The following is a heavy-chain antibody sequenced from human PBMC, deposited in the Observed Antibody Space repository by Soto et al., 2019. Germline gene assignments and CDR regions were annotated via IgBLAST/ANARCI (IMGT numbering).Heavy chain of an antibody. CDR1: GYSFTSYW. D-gene: IGHD3-22*01. Sequence: PGESLKISCKGSGYSFTSYWIGWVRQMPWKGLEWMGIIYPGDSDTRYSPSFQGQVTISADKSISTAYLQWSSLKASDTAMYYCARHDSSRDSSGYYYGPHHYCGTDVWGQGTTVTVSS. V-gene: IGHV5-51*01. J-gene: IGHJ6*02. CDR2: IYPGDSDT. CDR3: ARHDSSRDSSGYYYGPHHYCGTDV.